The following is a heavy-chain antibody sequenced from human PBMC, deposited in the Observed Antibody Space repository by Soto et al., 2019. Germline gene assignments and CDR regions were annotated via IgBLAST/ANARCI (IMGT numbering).Heavy chain of an antibody. V-gene: IGHV6-1*01. Sequence: PSQTLSLTCAISGDSVSSKSVAWNWIRQSPSRGLEWLGRTYYRSKWYNDYGISVKSRITINSDTSKNQFSLQLNSVTPEDTAVYYCARDRDYGDFELDSRAQGAPVTVSS. D-gene: IGHD4-17*01. CDR1: GDSVSSKSVA. CDR3: ARDRDYGDFELDS. CDR2: TYYRSKWYN. J-gene: IGHJ5*01.